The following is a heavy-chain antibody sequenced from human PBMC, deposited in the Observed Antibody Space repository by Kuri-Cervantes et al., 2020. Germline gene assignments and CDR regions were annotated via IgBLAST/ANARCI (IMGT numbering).Heavy chain of an antibody. CDR3: AHRGRSVSDAFDI. D-gene: IGHD1-14*01. CDR2: IKQDGSEK. Sequence: GESLKISCAASGFTFSSYGMQWVRQAPGKGLEWVANIKQDGSEKYYVDSVKGRFTISRDNSKNTLYLQMNSLRAEDTAVYYCAHRGRSVSDAFDIWGQGTMVTVSS. J-gene: IGHJ3*02. V-gene: IGHV3-7*01. CDR1: GFTFSSYG.